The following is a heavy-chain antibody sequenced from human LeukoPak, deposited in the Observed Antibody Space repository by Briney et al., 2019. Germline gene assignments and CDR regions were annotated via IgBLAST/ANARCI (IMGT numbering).Heavy chain of an antibody. V-gene: IGHV4-34*01. Sequence: SETLSLTCAAYGGSFSGYYWSWIRQPPGKGLEWIGEINHSGSTNYNPSLKSRVTISVDTSKNQFSLKLSSVTAADTAVYYCARSEGIAARFRYWGQGTLVTVSS. CDR2: INHSGST. CDR1: GGSFSGYY. CDR3: ARSEGIAARFRY. J-gene: IGHJ4*02. D-gene: IGHD6-6*01.